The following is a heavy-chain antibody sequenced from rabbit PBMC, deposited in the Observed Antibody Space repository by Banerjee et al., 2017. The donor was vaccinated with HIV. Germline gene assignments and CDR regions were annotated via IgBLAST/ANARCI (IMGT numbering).Heavy chain of an antibody. J-gene: IGHJ4*01. CDR2: IAAGSSGST. CDR3: ARDLAGVIGWNFNL. V-gene: IGHV1S45*01. Sequence: QEQLEESGGGLVKPEGSLTLTCTASGFSFSNKGVMCWVRQAPGKGLEWIACIAAGSSGSTYYASWAKGRFPISKTSSTTVTLQMTSLTAADTATYFCARDLAGVIGWNFNLWGQGTLVTVS. CDR1: GFSFSNKGV. D-gene: IGHD4-1*01.